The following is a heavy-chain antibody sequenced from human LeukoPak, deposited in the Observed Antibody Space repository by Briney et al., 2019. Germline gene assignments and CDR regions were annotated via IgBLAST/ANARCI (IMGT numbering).Heavy chain of an antibody. Sequence: HSGGSLRLSCGASGFTFSSYAMSWVRQAPGKGLEWVSSISGSGGSTYYADSVKGRFTISRDNSKNTLFLQMNSLRAEDTAIYYCAKDFEYSGYSSSNFDYWGQGTLVTVSS. CDR2: ISGSGGST. D-gene: IGHD6-13*01. V-gene: IGHV3-23*01. CDR1: GFTFSSYA. CDR3: AKDFEYSGYSSSNFDY. J-gene: IGHJ4*02.